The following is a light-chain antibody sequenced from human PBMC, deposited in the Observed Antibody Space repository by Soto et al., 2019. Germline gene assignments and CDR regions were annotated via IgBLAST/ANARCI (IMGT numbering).Light chain of an antibody. CDR3: SSSTSSSTHV. CDR1: SSDVGGYNY. J-gene: IGLJ1*01. CDR2: DVN. Sequence: QSVLTQPASVSGSPGQSITISCTGTSSDVGGYNYVSWYQQHPFKAPKLMISDVNIRPSGVSNRFSGSKSGNTASLTISGLQAEYEADYDCSSSTSSSTHVFGPGTKLTVL. V-gene: IGLV2-14*01.